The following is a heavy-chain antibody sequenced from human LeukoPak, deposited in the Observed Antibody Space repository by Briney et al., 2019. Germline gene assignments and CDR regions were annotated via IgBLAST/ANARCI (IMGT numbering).Heavy chain of an antibody. J-gene: IGHJ5*02. CDR2: INHSGST. Sequence: PSETLSLTCAVYGGSFSGYYWSWIRQPPGKGLEWIGEINHSGSTNYNPSLKSRVTISVDTSKSQFSLKLSSVTAADTAVYYCARGGLRYFDWSTRDWFDPWGQGTLVTVSS. V-gene: IGHV4-34*01. CDR3: ARGGLRYFDWSTRDWFDP. CDR1: GGSFSGYY. D-gene: IGHD3-9*01.